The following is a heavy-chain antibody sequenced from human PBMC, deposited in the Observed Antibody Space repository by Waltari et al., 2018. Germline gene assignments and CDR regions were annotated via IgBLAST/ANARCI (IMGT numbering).Heavy chain of an antibody. CDR3: ASGEELGEYYFDY. D-gene: IGHD3-10*01. V-gene: IGHV4-39*07. CDR1: GGSIRSSSYY. Sequence: QLQLQESGPGLVKPSETLSLTCTVSGGSIRSSSYYWGWIRQPPGKGLEWIGSIYYSGSTYYNPSLKSRVTISVDTSKNQFSLKLSSVTAADTAVYYCASGEELGEYYFDYWGQGTLVTVSS. J-gene: IGHJ4*02. CDR2: IYYSGST.